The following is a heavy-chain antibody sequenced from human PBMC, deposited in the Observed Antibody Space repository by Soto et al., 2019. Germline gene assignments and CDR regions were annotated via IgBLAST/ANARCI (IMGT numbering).Heavy chain of an antibody. D-gene: IGHD3-9*01. CDR2: IYYRGNT. CDR1: GDSINSDIYD. V-gene: IGHV4-39*01. Sequence: SETLSLTCSVSGDSINSDIYDWGWIRQPPGKGLEWIGSIYYRGNTYYNPSLQTRVTISLDKSKSQFSLKLNSVTAADSAVYFCARLEGLATISYYFDFWGQGALVTVSS. CDR3: ARLEGLATISYYFDF. J-gene: IGHJ4*02.